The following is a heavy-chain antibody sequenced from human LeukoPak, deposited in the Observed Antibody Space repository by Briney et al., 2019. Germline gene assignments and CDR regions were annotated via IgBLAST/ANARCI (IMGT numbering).Heavy chain of an antibody. CDR2: ISGSGEST. CDR3: AKRGDSGACNDY. J-gene: IGHJ4*02. Sequence: GGSLRLSCAASGFTFRSYSMRWVRQAPGKGLEWVSGISGSGESTYYADSVKGRFTIFRDNPKNTLYLQMNSLRAEDTALYYCAKRGDSGACNDYWGQGTLVTVSP. CDR1: GFTFRSYS. V-gene: IGHV3-23*01. D-gene: IGHD2-21*01.